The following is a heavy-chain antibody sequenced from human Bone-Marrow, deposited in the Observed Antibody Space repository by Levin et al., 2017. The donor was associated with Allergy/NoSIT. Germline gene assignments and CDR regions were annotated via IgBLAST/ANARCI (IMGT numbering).Heavy chain of an antibody. D-gene: IGHD3-22*01. CDR2: IGGSGSPI. J-gene: IGHJ3*01. V-gene: IGHV3-48*03. CDR1: GFTVSNSD. CDR3: ARDSRDSSGRPLAFDV. Sequence: AGGSLRLSCAASGFTVSNSDMHWVRQAPGKGLEWISFIGGSGSPIYYAASVTGRFTISRDNAKNSLYLQMNSLRGEDTALYYCARDSRDSSGRPLAFDVWGQGTMVTVSS.